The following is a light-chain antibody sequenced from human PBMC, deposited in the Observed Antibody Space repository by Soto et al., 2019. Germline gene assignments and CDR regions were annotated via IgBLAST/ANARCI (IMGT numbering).Light chain of an antibody. J-gene: IGKJ1*01. V-gene: IGKV1-12*01. CDR1: QGVGSW. CDR2: AAS. Sequence: DIQMTHSPSSVSAPVGDRVTITCRASQGVGSWLAWYQQKPGKAPKLLIFAASSLQSGVPSRFSGSGSGTDFTLTISSLQPEDVASYYCQQANSFPWTFGQGTEVEIK. CDR3: QQANSFPWT.